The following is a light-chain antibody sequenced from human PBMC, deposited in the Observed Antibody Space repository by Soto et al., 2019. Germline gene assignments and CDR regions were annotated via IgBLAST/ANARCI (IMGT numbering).Light chain of an antibody. J-gene: IGKJ1*01. CDR2: GAS. CDR1: QSVSSN. Sequence: EIVMTQSPATLSVSPGERATLSCRASQSVSSNLAWYQQKPGQAPRLLIYGASTRATGIPARFSGSGSGTEFTLTISSLQSEDCAVYSCQQYNNWPPWTVGQGTEVEIK. V-gene: IGKV3-15*01. CDR3: QQYNNWPPWT.